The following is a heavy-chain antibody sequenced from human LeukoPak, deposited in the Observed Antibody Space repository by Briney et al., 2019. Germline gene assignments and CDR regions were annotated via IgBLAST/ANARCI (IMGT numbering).Heavy chain of an antibody. CDR2: IYYSGST. V-gene: IGHV4-59*01. D-gene: IGHD6-19*01. J-gene: IGHJ4*02. CDR3: ARIFSVAGPDY. Sequence: SATLALTCTVSGGSISSSYWGWIRQPPGKGLGWVGYIYYSGSTNYNPSLKSRVTISVDTSKNQFSLKLSSVTAAGTAVYYCARIFSVAGPDYWGQGTLVTVSS. CDR1: GGSISSSY.